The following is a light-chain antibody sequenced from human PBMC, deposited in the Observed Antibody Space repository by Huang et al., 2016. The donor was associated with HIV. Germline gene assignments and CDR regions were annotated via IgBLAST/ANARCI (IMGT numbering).Light chain of an antibody. J-gene: IGKJ1*01. Sequence: DIIMTQSPESLAVSLGERATLNCRTSQSVYSISTSKVYMAWFQKKPGQPPRLLFFWASTREAGVPDRFSGSGSGTHFTLTSANLEAEDAAIYYCQQYYSSPQTFGQGTRVEVK. CDR3: QQYYSSPQT. CDR1: QSVYSISTSKVY. V-gene: IGKV4-1*01. CDR2: WAS.